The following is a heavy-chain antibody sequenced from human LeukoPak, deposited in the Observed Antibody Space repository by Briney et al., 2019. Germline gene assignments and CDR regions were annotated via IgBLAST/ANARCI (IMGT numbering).Heavy chain of an antibody. J-gene: IGHJ4*02. Sequence: GGSLRLSCAASGFTFSSYSMNWVRQAPGKGLEWVSSISTSSTYIYYADSAKGRFTISRDNAKNSLYLQMNSLRAEDTAVYYCARDMTSNYWGQGTLVTVSS. CDR3: ARDMTSNY. D-gene: IGHD4-11*01. CDR2: ISTSSTYI. V-gene: IGHV3-21*01. CDR1: GFTFSSYS.